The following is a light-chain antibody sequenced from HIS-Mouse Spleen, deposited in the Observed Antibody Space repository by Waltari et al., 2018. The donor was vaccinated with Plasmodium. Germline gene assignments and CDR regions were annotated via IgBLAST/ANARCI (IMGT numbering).Light chain of an antibody. CDR3: SSYAGSNNLV. V-gene: IGLV2-8*01. CDR2: EVS. J-gene: IGLJ2*01. Sequence: QSALTQPPSASGSPGQSVTISCTGTSSDVGGYNYVYWYQQHPGKAPTLVFYEVSNRPPGVPKRLFGSKSGNTASLTVSGRQAEDEADYYCSSYAGSNNLVFGGGTKLTVL. CDR1: SSDVGGYNY.